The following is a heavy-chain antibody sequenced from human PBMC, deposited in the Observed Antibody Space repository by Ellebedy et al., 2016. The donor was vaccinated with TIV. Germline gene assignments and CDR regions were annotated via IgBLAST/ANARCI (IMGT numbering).Heavy chain of an antibody. J-gene: IGHJ4*02. D-gene: IGHD2-21*01. V-gene: IGHV4-59*08. CDR3: ARAIVAAVDPYFDY. CDR2: IYYSGST. Sequence: SETLSLTXSVSGGSIRGYYWSWIRQPPGKGLEWIGLIYYSGSTSYNPSLKGRVTISVDTSKNQLSLRLTSVTAADAAMYYCARAIVAAVDPYFDYWGQGTLVTVSS. CDR1: GGSIRGYY.